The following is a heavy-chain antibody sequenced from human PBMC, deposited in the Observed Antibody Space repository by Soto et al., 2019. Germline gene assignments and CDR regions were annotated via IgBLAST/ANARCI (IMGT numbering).Heavy chain of an antibody. Sequence: GGSLRLSCVVSGFTFGDYSMVWVRQAPGKGLEWVSYIFVSSTIIYYADSVKGRFTVSRDNAQNTLFLVMNSLRAEDTAVYYCARDRDWAFDYWGRGTLVTVSS. CDR3: ARDRDWAFDY. CDR2: IFVSSTII. J-gene: IGHJ4*02. V-gene: IGHV3-48*04. D-gene: IGHD3-9*01. CDR1: GFTFGDYS.